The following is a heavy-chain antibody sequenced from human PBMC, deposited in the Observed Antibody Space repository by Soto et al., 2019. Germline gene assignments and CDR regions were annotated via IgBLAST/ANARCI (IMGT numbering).Heavy chain of an antibody. CDR1: GGTFSSSF. CDR3: ARSFSGAYDGLDY. J-gene: IGHJ4*02. V-gene: IGHV1-69*18. D-gene: IGHD1-26*01. CDR2: IIPVFATP. Sequence: QVQLVQSGAEVKKPGSSVKVSCKASGGTFSSSFINWVRQAPGQGLEWMGSIIPVFATPNYAQKFQGRVTITADASTSTAYMELSSLTSEDAAVYYCARSFSGAYDGLDYWGQGSVVTVSS.